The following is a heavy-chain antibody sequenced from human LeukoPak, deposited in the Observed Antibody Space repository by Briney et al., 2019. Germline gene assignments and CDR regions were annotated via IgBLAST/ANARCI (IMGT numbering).Heavy chain of an antibody. CDR2: ITSSGDTT. Sequence: GGSLRLSCAASGFTFNNYSMNWVRQAPGKGLEWVSNITSSGDTTHYADSVRGRFTISRDNSRNTLSLQMTSLRAEDTAVYYCAKGVLSGMRYYYGMDVWGKGTTVTVSS. CDR1: GFTFNNYS. D-gene: IGHD3-10*01. V-gene: IGHV3-23*01. J-gene: IGHJ6*04. CDR3: AKGVLSGMRYYYGMDV.